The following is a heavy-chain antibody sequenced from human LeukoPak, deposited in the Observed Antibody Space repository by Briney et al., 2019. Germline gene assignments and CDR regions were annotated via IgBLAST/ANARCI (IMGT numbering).Heavy chain of an antibody. J-gene: IGHJ4*02. CDR3: ARLIVAIDY. Sequence: GGSLRLSCAASGFTFSSYSMNWVRQAPGKGLEWVSSISSRSSYIYCADSVKGRFTISRDNAKNSLYLQMNSLRAEDTAVYYCARLIVAIDYWGQGTLVAVSS. D-gene: IGHD5-12*01. CDR2: ISSRSSYI. V-gene: IGHV3-21*01. CDR1: GFTFSSYS.